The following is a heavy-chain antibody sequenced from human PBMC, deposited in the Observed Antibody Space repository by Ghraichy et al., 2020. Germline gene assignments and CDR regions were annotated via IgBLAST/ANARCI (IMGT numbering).Heavy chain of an antibody. J-gene: IGHJ4*02. Sequence: GGSLRLSCAASGFTFSSYWMSWVRQAPGKGLEWVANIKQDGSEKYYVDSVKGRFTISRDNAKNSLYLQMNSLRAEDTAVYYCARDGNFDWAPMGEDYWGQGTLVTVSS. CDR3: ARDGNFDWAPMGEDY. CDR2: IKQDGSEK. D-gene: IGHD3-9*01. CDR1: GFTFSSYW. V-gene: IGHV3-7*01.